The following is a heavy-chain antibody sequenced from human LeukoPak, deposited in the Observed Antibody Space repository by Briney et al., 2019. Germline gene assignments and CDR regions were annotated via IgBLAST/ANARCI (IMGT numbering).Heavy chain of an antibody. Sequence: SSETLSLTCTVSGGSISSYYWSWIRQPPGKGLEWIGYIYYSGSTHYNPSLKSRVTISVDTSKNQFSLRLSSVTAADTAVYYCARAYNWNYRAPYGMDVWGQGTTVTVSS. V-gene: IGHV4-59*08. CDR1: GGSISSYY. J-gene: IGHJ6*02. CDR3: ARAYNWNYRAPYGMDV. D-gene: IGHD1-7*01. CDR2: IYYSGST.